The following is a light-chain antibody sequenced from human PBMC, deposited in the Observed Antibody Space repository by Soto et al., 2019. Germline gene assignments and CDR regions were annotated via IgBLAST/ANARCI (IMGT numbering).Light chain of an antibody. Sequence: DIQMTQSPSTLSASVGDRVTITCRASQNVETRLAWYQQKPGKAPDLVIYDASNLEAGGPSRFSGSGSGTEFSLSISSLQSDDSATYFCPQYSTYPYTFGQGTRLHIK. J-gene: IGKJ2*01. CDR1: QNVETR. V-gene: IGKV1-5*01. CDR2: DAS. CDR3: PQYSTYPYT.